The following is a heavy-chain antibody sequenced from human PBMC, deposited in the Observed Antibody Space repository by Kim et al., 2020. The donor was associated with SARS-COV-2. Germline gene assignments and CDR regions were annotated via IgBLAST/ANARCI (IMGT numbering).Heavy chain of an antibody. Sequence: ASVKVSCKASGYTFTGYYMHWVRQAPGQGLEWMGRINPNSGGTNYAQKFQGRVTMTRDTSISTAYMELSRLRSDDTAVYYCARESGITIFGVVMSEPGVLDYWGQGTLVTVSS. CDR1: GYTFTGYY. V-gene: IGHV1-2*06. CDR3: ARESGITIFGVVMSEPGVLDY. CDR2: INPNSGGT. D-gene: IGHD3-3*01. J-gene: IGHJ4*02.